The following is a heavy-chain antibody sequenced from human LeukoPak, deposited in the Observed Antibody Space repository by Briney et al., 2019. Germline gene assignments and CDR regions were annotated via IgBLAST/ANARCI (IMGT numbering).Heavy chain of an antibody. V-gene: IGHV1-2*06. CDR3: ARVSSPLQYNWFDP. J-gene: IGHJ5*02. D-gene: IGHD1-14*01. CDR2: ISPNSGGT. CDR1: GYSFTGYY. Sequence: ASVKVSCKASGYSFTGYYIHWVRQAPGQGLEWMGRISPNSGGTNYAQKFQGRVTMTRDTSISTAYMEVSRLRSDDTAVYYCARVSSPLQYNWFDPWGQGTLITVSP.